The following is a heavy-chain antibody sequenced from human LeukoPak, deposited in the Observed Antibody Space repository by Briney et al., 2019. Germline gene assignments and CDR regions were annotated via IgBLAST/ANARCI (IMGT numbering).Heavy chain of an antibody. CDR2: IYHRGST. D-gene: IGHD2-2*03. Sequence: SQTLSLTCSVSGGSISSGGYYWSWIRQPPGKGLEWIGHIYHRGSTYYSPSLKSRLTISVDTSKNQFSLKLSSVTAADTAVYYCARDHGYCSSTSCMSYYYYMDAWGKGTTVTVSS. J-gene: IGHJ6*03. V-gene: IGHV4-30-2*01. CDR1: GGSISSGGYY. CDR3: ARDHGYCSSTSCMSYYYYMDA.